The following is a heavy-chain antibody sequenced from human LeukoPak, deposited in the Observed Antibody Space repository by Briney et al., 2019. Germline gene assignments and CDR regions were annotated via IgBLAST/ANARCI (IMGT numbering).Heavy chain of an antibody. D-gene: IGHD2-15*01. Sequence: ASVKVSCKASGGTFSSYAISWVRQAPGQGLEWMGIINPSGGSTSYAQKFQGRVTMTRDTSTSTVYMELSSLRSEDTAVYYCARSVVVPGYGMDVWGQGTTVTVSS. CDR1: GGTFSSYA. V-gene: IGHV1-46*01. CDR2: INPSGGST. J-gene: IGHJ6*02. CDR3: ARSVVVPGYGMDV.